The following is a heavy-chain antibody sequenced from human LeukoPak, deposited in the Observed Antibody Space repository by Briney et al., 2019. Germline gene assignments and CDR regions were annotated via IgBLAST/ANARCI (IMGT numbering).Heavy chain of an antibody. J-gene: IGHJ4*02. D-gene: IGHD3-3*01. CDR3: ARQSGLPPQFDY. Sequence: SVKVSCKASGGAFNSYFISWVRQAPGQGLEWVGRVIPTLGIANYAQSFQGRVTITADKSTGTAYMELSSLRSEDTAVHYCARQSGLPPQFDYWGQGTLVTVSS. V-gene: IGHV1-69*02. CDR1: GGAFNSYF. CDR2: VIPTLGIA.